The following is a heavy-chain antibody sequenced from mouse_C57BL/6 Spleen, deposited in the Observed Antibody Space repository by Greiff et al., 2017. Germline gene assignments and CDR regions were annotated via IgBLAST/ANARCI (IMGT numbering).Heavy chain of an antibody. CDR2: IVPENGDT. V-gene: IGHV14-4*01. Sequence: EVQLQQSGAELVRPGASVKLSCTASGFNIKDDYMHWVKQRPEKGLEWIGWIVPENGDTEYASKFQGKATITADTSSNTAYLQLSSLTSEDTAVYYSTRGMITTVFDYWGQGTTLTVSS. D-gene: IGHD2-4*01. J-gene: IGHJ2*01. CDR1: GFNIKDDY. CDR3: TRGMITTVFDY.